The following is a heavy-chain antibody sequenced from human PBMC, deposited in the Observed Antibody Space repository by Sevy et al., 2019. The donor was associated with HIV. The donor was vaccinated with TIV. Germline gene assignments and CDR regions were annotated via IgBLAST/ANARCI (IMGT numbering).Heavy chain of an antibody. CDR2: IGYDGSNM. V-gene: IGHV3-33*01. D-gene: IGHD2-8*01. CDR1: GFTPSTYG. Sequence: GGSLRLSCAASGFTPSTYGMHWVRQAPGKGLERVAVIGYDGSNMYYADSVKGRFTISRDNSKNTLFLQMDSLRAEDTAIYYCARDPRMYGDYLLAYFDYWSQGTLVTVSS. J-gene: IGHJ4*02. CDR3: ARDPRMYGDYLLAYFDY.